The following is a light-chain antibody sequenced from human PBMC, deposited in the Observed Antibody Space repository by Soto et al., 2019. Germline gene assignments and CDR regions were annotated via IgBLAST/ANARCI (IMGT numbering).Light chain of an antibody. CDR2: DAF. CDR1: QSVRSY. J-gene: IGKJ4*01. Sequence: EIVLTQSPVTLSLSPGERATLSCRASQSVRSYLAWYQQKPGQAPRLLIYDAFKRATGIPARFSGSGSGTDFTLTICSLEPEDFAVYYCQQRSNWPSTFGGGTKVEIK. V-gene: IGKV3-11*01. CDR3: QQRSNWPST.